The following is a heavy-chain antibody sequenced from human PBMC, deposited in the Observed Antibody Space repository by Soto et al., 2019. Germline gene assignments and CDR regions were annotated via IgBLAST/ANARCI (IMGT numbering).Heavy chain of an antibody. CDR3: ARSSGSSYVDY. J-gene: IGHJ4*02. CDR2: INAGNGNT. D-gene: IGHD3-22*01. V-gene: IGHV1-3*01. CDR1: GYTFTSYA. Sequence: QVQLVQSGAEVKKPGASVKVSCKASGYTFTSYAMHWVRQAPGQRLEWMGWINAGNGNTKYSQKFQGRVTITRDTSASTAYMELISRRSEDTSVYNCARSSGSSYVDYWGQGILVTVSS.